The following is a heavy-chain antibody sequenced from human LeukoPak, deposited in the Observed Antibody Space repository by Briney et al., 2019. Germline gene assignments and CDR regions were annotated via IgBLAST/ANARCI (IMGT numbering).Heavy chain of an antibody. J-gene: IGHJ4*02. CDR1: GFPVYNNS. CDR3: ARVPDDPWSGYFFDC. CDR2: ISSSSSTI. Sequence: GGSLRLSCAVSGFPVYNNSMSWVRQAPGKGLEWVSYISSSSSTIYYADSVKGRFTISRDNTRNSLFLQMNSLRVEDTAVYFCARVPDDPWSGYFFDCWGQGTLVTVSS. V-gene: IGHV3-48*01. D-gene: IGHD3-3*01.